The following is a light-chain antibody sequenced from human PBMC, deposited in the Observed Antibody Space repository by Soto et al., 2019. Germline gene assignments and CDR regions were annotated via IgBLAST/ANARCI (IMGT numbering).Light chain of an antibody. CDR1: EGLHRN. CDR2: YAS. J-gene: IGKJ3*01. Sequence: EVVMTQSPATLSVSPGERATLSCWATEGLHRNLAWYQQKPCQGPSLLIYYASTRATGVPDRFTGSGSGTEFTLTLSSLQSEDFGVYHCQHYSNWPPTFGPGTKVAIK. CDR3: QHYSNWPPT. V-gene: IGKV3-15*01.